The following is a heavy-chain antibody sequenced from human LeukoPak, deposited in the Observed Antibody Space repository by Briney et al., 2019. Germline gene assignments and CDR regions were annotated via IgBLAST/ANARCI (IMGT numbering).Heavy chain of an antibody. V-gene: IGHV3-15*01. CDR2: IKSKTDGGTT. D-gene: IGHD2-15*01. J-gene: IGHJ4*02. Sequence: GGSLRLCCAASGFTFSNAWMSWVRQAPGKGLEWVGRIKSKTDGGTTDYAAPVKGRFTISRDDSKNTLYLQMNSLKTEDTAVYYCTTGPPIVVVVAAADYWGQGTLDTVSS. CDR3: TTGPPIVVVVAAADY. CDR1: GFTFSNAW.